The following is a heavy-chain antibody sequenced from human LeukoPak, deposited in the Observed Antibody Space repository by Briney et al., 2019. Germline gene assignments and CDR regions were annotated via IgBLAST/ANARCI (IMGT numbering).Heavy chain of an antibody. Sequence: GGSLRLSCAASGFTFSRYWMSWVRQVPGKGLEWVANIKQDGSEKYYVDSVKGRFTISRDNAKNSLYLQMNSLRAEDTAVYYCARDGWSPDYWGQGTLITVSS. CDR3: ARDGWSPDY. CDR1: GFTFSRYW. J-gene: IGHJ4*02. CDR2: IKQDGSEK. V-gene: IGHV3-7*01.